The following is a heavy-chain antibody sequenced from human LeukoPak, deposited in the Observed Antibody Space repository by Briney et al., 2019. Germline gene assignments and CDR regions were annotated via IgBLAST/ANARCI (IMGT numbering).Heavy chain of an antibody. D-gene: IGHD6-19*01. CDR2: IYSGGST. J-gene: IGHJ4*02. Sequence: GGSLRLSCAASGFSVSSNYMGWVRQAPGKGLEWVSVIYSGGSTYYADSVKGRFTISRDNSKNTLYLQMNSLRAEDTAVYYCARGGKNLDNSGDHFDYWGQGTLVTVSS. CDR1: GFSVSSNY. V-gene: IGHV3-66*01. CDR3: ARGGKNLDNSGDHFDY.